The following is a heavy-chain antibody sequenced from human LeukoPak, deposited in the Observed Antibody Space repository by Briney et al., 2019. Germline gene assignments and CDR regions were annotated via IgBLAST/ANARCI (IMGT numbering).Heavy chain of an antibody. D-gene: IGHD3-10*01. CDR2: IRSSSSDI. Sequence: KPGESLRLSCAASGFTFSSYSMRWVRQAPGKGVEWVSSIRSSSSDIYYADSVKCRFTISRDNSKNTLWLQMNSLKGEDTAVYYCAKTWRGRGYYGYGPSEYFYYMDVWGKGTTVTISS. CDR3: AKTWRGRGYYGYGPSEYFYYMDV. CDR1: GFTFSSYS. J-gene: IGHJ6*03. V-gene: IGHV3-21*04.